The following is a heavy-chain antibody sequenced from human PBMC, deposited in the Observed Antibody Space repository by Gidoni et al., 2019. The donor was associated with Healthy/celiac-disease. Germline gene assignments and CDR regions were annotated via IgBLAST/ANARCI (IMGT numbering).Heavy chain of an antibody. CDR1: GFTFSSYA. CDR2: ISYDGSNK. Sequence: QVQLVESGGGVVQPGRSLRLSGAASGFTFSSYAMHWVRQAPGKGLEWVAVISYDGSNKYYADSVKGRFTISRDNSKNTLYLQMNSLRAEDTAVYYCARDLTQWLTYYYGMDVWGQGTTVTVSS. V-gene: IGHV3-30-3*01. J-gene: IGHJ6*02. CDR3: ARDLTQWLTYYYGMDV. D-gene: IGHD6-19*01.